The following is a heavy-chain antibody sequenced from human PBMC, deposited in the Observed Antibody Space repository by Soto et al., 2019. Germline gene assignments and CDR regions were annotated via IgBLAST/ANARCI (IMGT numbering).Heavy chain of an antibody. Sequence: LMFTFLAYTYSVTGLWLSTVGHIVLPGVGWRGRIDPSDSQTYYSPSFRGHVTISAAKSITTVFLQWSSLRASDTAMYYCARQIYDSDSGPNFQYYFDSWGQGTLFTVSS. CDR3: ARQIYDSDSGPNFQYYFDS. V-gene: IGHV5-10-1*01. CDR2: IDPSDSQT. D-gene: IGHD3-22*01. J-gene: IGHJ4*02. CDR1: TYSVTGLW.